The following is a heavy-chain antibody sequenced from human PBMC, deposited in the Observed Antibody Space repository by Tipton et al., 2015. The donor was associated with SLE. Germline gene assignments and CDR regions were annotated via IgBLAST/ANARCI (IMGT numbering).Heavy chain of an antibody. V-gene: IGHV4-59*08. CDR3: ARANGAGSTTTLFDY. D-gene: IGHD3-10*01. CDR2: IYYSGTI. CDR1: GGPTSSYY. Sequence: TLSLTCTVSGGPTSSYYWGWIRQPPGKGLEWIASIYYSGTINYNPSLKSRVTISIDTSRNQLSLKVTSVTAADATVYYCARANGAGSTTTLFDYWGQGALVAVSS. J-gene: IGHJ4*02.